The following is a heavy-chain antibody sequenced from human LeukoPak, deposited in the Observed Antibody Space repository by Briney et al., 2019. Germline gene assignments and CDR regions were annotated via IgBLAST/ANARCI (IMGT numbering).Heavy chain of an antibody. V-gene: IGHV4-38-2*01. CDR1: GYSISSGYY. CDR3: ARGYYDSSGAFDY. D-gene: IGHD3-22*01. Sequence: SETLSLTCAVSGYSISSGYYWGWIRQPPGKGLEWIGRIYHSGSTYYNPSLKSRVTISVDTSKNQFSLKLSSVTAADTAVYYCARGYYDSSGAFDYWGQGTLVTVSS. J-gene: IGHJ4*02. CDR2: IYHSGST.